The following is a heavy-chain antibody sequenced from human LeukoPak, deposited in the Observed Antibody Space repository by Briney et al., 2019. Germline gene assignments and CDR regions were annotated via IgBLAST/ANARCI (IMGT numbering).Heavy chain of an antibody. CDR2: INPNSGGT. Sequence: GASVKVSCKASGYTFTGYHMHWVRQAPGQGLEWMGWINPNSGGTSYAQKFQGRVTMTRDTSISTAYMELSRLRSDDTAVYYCARGRCSSRSCYLFDYWGQGTLVTVSS. J-gene: IGHJ4*02. D-gene: IGHD2-2*01. CDR3: ARGRCSSRSCYLFDY. V-gene: IGHV1-2*02. CDR1: GYTFTGYH.